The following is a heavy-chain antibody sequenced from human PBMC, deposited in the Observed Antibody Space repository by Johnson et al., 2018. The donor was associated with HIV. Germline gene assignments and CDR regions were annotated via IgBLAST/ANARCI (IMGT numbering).Heavy chain of an antibody. Sequence: VQLVESGGVLVQPGGSLRLSYAASGFTLSDFYMSWVRQAPGKGLEWVSVIYSGGSTYYADSVKGRFTISRDNSKNTLYLQMNSLRAEDTAVYYCARGTGTDDAFDIWGQGTMVTVSS. V-gene: IGHV3-66*01. J-gene: IGHJ3*02. CDR2: IYSGGST. CDR1: GFTLSDFY. D-gene: IGHD1-1*01. CDR3: ARGTGTDDAFDI.